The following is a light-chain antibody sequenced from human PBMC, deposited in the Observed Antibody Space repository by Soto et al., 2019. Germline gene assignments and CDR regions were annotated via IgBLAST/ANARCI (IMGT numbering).Light chain of an antibody. CDR2: EVS. V-gene: IGLV2-14*01. J-gene: IGLJ1*01. Sequence: QSALTQPASVSGSPGQSITISCTGTSSDVGGYNYVSWYQQHPGKDPKLMIYEVSNRPSGVSNRFSGSRSGNTASLTISGIQAEDEADYYCSSYTSSSTRVFGTGTKLTVL. CDR3: SSYTSSSTRV. CDR1: SSDVGGYNY.